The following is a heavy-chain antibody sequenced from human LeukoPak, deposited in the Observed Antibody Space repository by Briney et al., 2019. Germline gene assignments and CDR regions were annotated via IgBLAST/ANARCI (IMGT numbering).Heavy chain of an antibody. CDR1: GGSISSYC. D-gene: IGHD2-21*01. CDR3: ATSHDVKTAPYDL. V-gene: IGHV4-4*09. CDR2: IFTSGRT. J-gene: IGHJ5*02. Sequence: SETLSLTCTVSGGSISSYCWSWVRQSPGKELEWIGYIFTSGRTDYNPSLKSRVTMSVDTSKNQLSMKLRFLTAADTAVYYCATSHDVKTAPYDLWGQGTLVTVSS.